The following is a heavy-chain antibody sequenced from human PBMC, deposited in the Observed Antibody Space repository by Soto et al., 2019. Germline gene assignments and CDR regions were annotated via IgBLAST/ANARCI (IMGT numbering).Heavy chain of an antibody. CDR1: GGSISSYY. D-gene: IGHD2-21*02. Sequence: PSETLSLTCTVSGGSISSYYWSWIRQPPGKGLEWIGYIYYSGSTNYNPSLKSRVTISVDTSKSQFSLKLGSVTAADTAVYYCARGGGDPWLPIDYWGQGTLVTVSS. CDR3: ARGGGDPWLPIDY. CDR2: IYYSGST. J-gene: IGHJ4*02. V-gene: IGHV4-59*01.